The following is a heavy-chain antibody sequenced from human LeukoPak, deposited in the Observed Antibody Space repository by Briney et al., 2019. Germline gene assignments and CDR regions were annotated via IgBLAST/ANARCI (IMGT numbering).Heavy chain of an antibody. CDR2: INHSGST. D-gene: IGHD3-10*02. Sequence: PSETLSLTCAVDGGSFSGYYWSWIRQPPGKGLEWIGEINHSGSTNYNPSLKSRVTISVDTSKNQFSLKLSSVTAADTAVYYCAMGGTDFRWRTMSYETAWGQGTLVTVSS. J-gene: IGHJ4*02. CDR3: AMGGTDFRWRTMSYETA. CDR1: GGSFSGYY. V-gene: IGHV4-34*01.